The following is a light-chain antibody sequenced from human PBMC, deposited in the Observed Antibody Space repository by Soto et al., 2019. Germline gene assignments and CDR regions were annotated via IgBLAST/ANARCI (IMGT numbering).Light chain of an antibody. Sequence: EIVLTQSPGTLSLSPGERATLSCRASESVSSNYLAWYQQKPGQAPRLLISGASTRATGIPARFSGSGSGTEFTLTISSLQSEDFAVYYCQQYSQWPLTFGGGTKVDIK. CDR1: ESVSSN. CDR3: QQYSQWPLT. J-gene: IGKJ4*01. CDR2: GAS. V-gene: IGKV3-15*01.